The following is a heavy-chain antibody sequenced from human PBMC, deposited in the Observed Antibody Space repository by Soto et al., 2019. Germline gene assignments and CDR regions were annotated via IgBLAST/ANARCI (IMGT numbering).Heavy chain of an antibody. J-gene: IGHJ4*02. V-gene: IGHV1-18*01. CDR2: ISAKSDDT. CDR3: ARDSGDTSGYMLDY. Sequence: ASVKVSCKAPRHALATYGVSWVRQAPGQGLEWLGWISAKSDDTKYAQKFQGRVTMTRDTSTSTVYMELSSLRSEDTAVYYCARDSGDTSGYMLDYWGQGALVTVSS. D-gene: IGHD3-22*01. CDR1: RHALATYG.